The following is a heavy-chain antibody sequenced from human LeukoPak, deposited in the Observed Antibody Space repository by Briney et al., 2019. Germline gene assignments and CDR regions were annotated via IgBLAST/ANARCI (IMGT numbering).Heavy chain of an antibody. CDR2: IYYSGST. CDR3: ARHPYYDSNGSFDY. Sequence: SETLSLTCTVSGGSISSSSYYWGWIRQPPGKGLEWIGSIYYSGSTYYNLPLKSRVTISVDTSKNQFSLKLSSVTAADTAVYYCARHPYYDSNGSFDYWGQGTPVTVSS. V-gene: IGHV4-39*01. CDR1: GGSISSSSYY. J-gene: IGHJ4*02. D-gene: IGHD3-22*01.